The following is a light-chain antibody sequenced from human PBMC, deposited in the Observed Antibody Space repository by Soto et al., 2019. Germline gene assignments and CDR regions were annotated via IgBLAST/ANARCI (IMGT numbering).Light chain of an antibody. CDR1: QSVSSRY. V-gene: IGKV3-20*01. CDR3: QQYGSSPVT. Sequence: EIVLTQSRATLPLSPRDRAIRFCSASQSVSSRYLAWYQQKPGQAPRLLIYGASSRATGIPDRFSGSGSGTDFTLTISRQEPEDFAVYYCQQYGSSPVTFGQGTRLEIK. J-gene: IGKJ5*01. CDR2: GAS.